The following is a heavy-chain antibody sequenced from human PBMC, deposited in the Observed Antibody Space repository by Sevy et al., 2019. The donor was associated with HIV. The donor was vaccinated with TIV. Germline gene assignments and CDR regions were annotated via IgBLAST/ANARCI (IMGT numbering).Heavy chain of an antibody. CDR1: GFTFSSYA. J-gene: IGHJ3*02. V-gene: IGHV3-23*01. CDR3: AKDLRASDI. Sequence: GGSLRLSCTASGFTFSSYAMTWVRQAPGKGLEWVSAISGTGGSTYYADSVKGRFTISRENSKNTLYLQMNSLRAEDTAVYYCAKDLRASDIWGQGTMVTVSS. CDR2: ISGTGGST.